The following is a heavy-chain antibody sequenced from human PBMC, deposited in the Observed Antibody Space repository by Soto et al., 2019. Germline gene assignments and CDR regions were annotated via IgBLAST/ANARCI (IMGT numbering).Heavy chain of an antibody. CDR1: GGSFSGYY. V-gene: IGHV4-34*01. CDR2: INHSGST. J-gene: IGHJ5*02. Sequence: PSETLSLTCAVSGGSFSGYYWSWIRQPPGKGLEWIGEINHSGSTNYNPSLKSRVTISVDTSKNQFSLKLSSVTVAVTAVFYCAVRPGSFLTWFEPRGQGTPVTVSS. D-gene: IGHD6-13*01. CDR3: AVRPGSFLTWFEP.